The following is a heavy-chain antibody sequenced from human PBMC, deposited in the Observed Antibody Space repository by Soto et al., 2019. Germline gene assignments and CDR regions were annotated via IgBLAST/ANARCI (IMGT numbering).Heavy chain of an antibody. CDR1: GLPFNNYA. Sequence: GGSLRPSFAASGLPFNNYAMTWVRRAPGNGLEWVSTVSGSGSKTYYADAVKGGFTISRDNSKNSLYMQMNSLRAEDTAVYYCARDGHCTNGVCYYLDYWGQGTLVTVSS. J-gene: IGHJ4*02. V-gene: IGHV3-23*01. D-gene: IGHD2-8*01. CDR2: VSGSGSKT. CDR3: ARDGHCTNGVCYYLDY.